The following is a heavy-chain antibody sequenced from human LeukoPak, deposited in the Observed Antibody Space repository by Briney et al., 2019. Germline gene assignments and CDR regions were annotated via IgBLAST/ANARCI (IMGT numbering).Heavy chain of an antibody. CDR2: VYYSGST. Sequence: SETLPLTCTVPSGSISSSGYYWGWIPQPPGTGLEWIGSVYYSGSTYYNPSLKSRVTISVDASKNQFSLKLSSVTAADTAIYYCTRSSGYYGGDMDVWGKGTTVTVSS. J-gene: IGHJ6*03. V-gene: IGHV4-39*01. D-gene: IGHD3-22*01. CDR1: SGSISSSGYY. CDR3: TRSSGYYGGDMDV.